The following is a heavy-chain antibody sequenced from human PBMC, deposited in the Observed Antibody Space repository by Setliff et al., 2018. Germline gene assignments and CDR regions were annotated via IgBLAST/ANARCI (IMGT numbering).Heavy chain of an antibody. J-gene: IGHJ3*02. V-gene: IGHV3-9*01. Sequence: SLRLSCAASGFTFDDYAMHWVRQAAGKGLEWVSGISWNSGGIGYADSVKGRFTISRDNAKNSLYLQMNSLRAEDTALYYCAKDRGFWDAFDIWGQGTMVTVSS. CDR3: AKDRGFWDAFDI. D-gene: IGHD3-10*01. CDR2: ISWNSGGI. CDR1: GFTFDDYA.